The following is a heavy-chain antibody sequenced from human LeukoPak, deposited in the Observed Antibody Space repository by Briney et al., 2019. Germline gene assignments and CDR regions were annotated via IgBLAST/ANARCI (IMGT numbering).Heavy chain of an antibody. CDR3: ARGYHGSGSYLDY. Sequence: ASVKVSCKASGGTFSSYAISWVRQAPGQGLEWMGGIIPIFGTANYAQKFQGRVTITTDESTSTAYMELSSLRSEDTAVYYRARGYHGSGSYLDYWGQGTLVTVSS. CDR1: GGTFSSYA. CDR2: IIPIFGTA. D-gene: IGHD3-10*01. V-gene: IGHV1-69*05. J-gene: IGHJ4*02.